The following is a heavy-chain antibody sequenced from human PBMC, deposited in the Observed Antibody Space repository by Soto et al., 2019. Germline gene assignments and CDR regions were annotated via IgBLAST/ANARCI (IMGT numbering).Heavy chain of an antibody. CDR3: AKEKRPDGAWEFDY. CDR1: GFTIKSYT. Sequence: EVQLSESGGDLAQPGGSLRLSCAASGFTIKSYTMSWVRQVPGKGLEWLSGIIGSDGSTYYADSLKSRFTISRDISKNTLYLQMNSLRVEDTAVYYCAKEKRPDGAWEFDYLGQGNLVTVSS. J-gene: IGHJ4*02. V-gene: IGHV3-23*01. D-gene: IGHD1-1*01. CDR2: IIGSDGST.